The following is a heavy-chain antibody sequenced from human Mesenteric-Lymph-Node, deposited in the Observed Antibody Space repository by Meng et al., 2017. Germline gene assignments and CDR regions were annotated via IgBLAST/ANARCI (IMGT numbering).Heavy chain of an antibody. J-gene: IGHJ4*02. Sequence: QGQLVESGGGVVQPGRSLRLSCAASGFAFSSYGMHWFRQAPGKGLEWVALISHDGSNKYYADSVKGRFTVSRDNSKNTLYLQMNSQTTEDTAVYYCAGGYSYGDYWGQGTLVTVSS. V-gene: IGHV3-30*03. CDR1: GFAFSSYG. D-gene: IGHD5-18*01. CDR3: AGGYSYGDY. CDR2: ISHDGSNK.